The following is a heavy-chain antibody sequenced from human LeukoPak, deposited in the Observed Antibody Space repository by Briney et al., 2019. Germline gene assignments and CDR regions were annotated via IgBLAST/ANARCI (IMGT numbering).Heavy chain of an antibody. CDR1: GFTFSSYA. D-gene: IGHD4-17*01. V-gene: IGHV3-23*01. CDR2: ISGSGDNT. CDR3: AKDSAADYGDYRY. J-gene: IGHJ4*02. Sequence: GGSLRLSCAASGFTFSSYAMSWVRQAPGKGLEWVSGISGSGDNTYYADSVKGRFTISRDNSKNTLYVQVNSLGTEDTAAYYCAKDSAADYGDYRYWGQGTLVTVSS.